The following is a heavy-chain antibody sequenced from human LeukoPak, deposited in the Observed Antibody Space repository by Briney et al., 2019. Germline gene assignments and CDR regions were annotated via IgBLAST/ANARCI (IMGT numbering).Heavy chain of an antibody. CDR3: AREINNNWPFDY. D-gene: IGHD1-1*01. Sequence: GASVKVSCKAPGYTFTGYFMHWVRQAPGQGLEWMGRINPNSGGTDYAQKFQGRVTMTRDTSINTAYMELSRLRSDDTAVDYCAREINNNWPFDYWGQGTLVTVSS. CDR1: GYTFTGYF. J-gene: IGHJ4*02. V-gene: IGHV1-2*06. CDR2: INPNSGGT.